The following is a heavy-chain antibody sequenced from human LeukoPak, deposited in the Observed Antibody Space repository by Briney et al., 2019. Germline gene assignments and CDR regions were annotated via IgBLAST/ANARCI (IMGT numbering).Heavy chain of an antibody. Sequence: ASVKVSCKVSGYTLTELSMHWVRQAPGKGLEWMGGFDPEDGETSYAQKFQGRVTMTEDTSTDTAYMELSSLRSEDTAVYYCATLVVPAAIAPYRYFDYWGQGTLVTVSS. CDR2: FDPEDGET. J-gene: IGHJ4*02. D-gene: IGHD2-2*01. CDR1: GYTLTELS. V-gene: IGHV1-24*01. CDR3: ATLVVPAAIAPYRYFDY.